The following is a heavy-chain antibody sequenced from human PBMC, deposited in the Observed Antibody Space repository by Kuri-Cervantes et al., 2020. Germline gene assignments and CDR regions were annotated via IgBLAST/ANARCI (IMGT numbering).Heavy chain of an antibody. V-gene: IGHV3-53*01. J-gene: IGHJ6*02. CDR3: ARVWSRKTPIAAAGTTIYYYGMDV. D-gene: IGHD6-13*01. CDR1: GFTVSSNY. CDR2: IYSGGSA. Sequence: GGSLRLSCAASGFTVSSNYMSWVRQAPGKGLEWVSVIYSGGSAYYADSVKGRFTISRDNSKNTLYPQMNSLRAEDTAVYYCARVWSRKTPIAAAGTTIYYYGMDVWGQGTTVTVSS.